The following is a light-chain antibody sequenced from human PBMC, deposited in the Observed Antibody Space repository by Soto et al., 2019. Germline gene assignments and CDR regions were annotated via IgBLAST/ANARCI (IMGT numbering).Light chain of an antibody. J-gene: IGKJ1*01. CDR3: QQSYSTPWT. Sequence: DIQMTQSPSSLSASVGDRVTITCRASQSISYYLNWYQQKQGRVPRLLIYSTSTLQSEVPSKFNGSASGTDFTLTISSLQPEDFATYYCQQSYSTPWTFGQGTKVEIK. V-gene: IGKV1-39*01. CDR2: STS. CDR1: QSISYY.